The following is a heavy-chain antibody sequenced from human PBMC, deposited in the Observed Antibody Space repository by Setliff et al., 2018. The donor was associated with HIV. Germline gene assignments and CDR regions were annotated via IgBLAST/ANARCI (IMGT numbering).Heavy chain of an antibody. Sequence: GAAVQVSCKASGYTFNGYYMQWVRQDPGQGIEWMGRIKPNSGGTKYAQKVQGKVTMTSNTSISTAYMELSRLISDDTAVYYCARESMDIVATSPLDYWGQGTLVTVSS. D-gene: IGHD5-12*01. CDR2: IKPNSGGT. CDR3: ARESMDIVATSPLDY. V-gene: IGHV1-2*06. CDR1: GYTFNGYY. J-gene: IGHJ4*02.